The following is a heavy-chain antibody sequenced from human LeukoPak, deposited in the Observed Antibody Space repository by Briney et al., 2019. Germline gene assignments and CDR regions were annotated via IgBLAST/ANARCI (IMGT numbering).Heavy chain of an antibody. D-gene: IGHD1-26*01. CDR1: GFTFSSYA. CDR2: ISYDGSNK. V-gene: IGHV3-30-3*01. Sequence: GGSLRLSCAASGFTFSSYAMHWVRQAPGKGLEWVAVISYDGSNKYYADSVKGRFTISRDNAKNTLYLQINSLRAEDTAVYYCARSPRPLSGSYPPYYFDYWGQGTLVTVSS. J-gene: IGHJ4*02. CDR3: ARSPRPLSGSYPPYYFDY.